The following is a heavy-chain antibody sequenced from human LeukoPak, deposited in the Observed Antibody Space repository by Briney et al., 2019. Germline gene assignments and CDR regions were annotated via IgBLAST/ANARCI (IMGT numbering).Heavy chain of an antibody. CDR1: GFNLNSYA. CDR2: IRHDEANS. V-gene: IGHV3-30*02. D-gene: IGHD6-6*01. CDR3: AKEYTPSSPLGELDS. J-gene: IGHJ4*02. Sequence: GGSLRLSCAVSGFNLNSYAMHWVRQAPGKGLEWVAVIRHDEANSFYADSVQGRFTISRDTSKKLLYLQMNSLRVEDTAVYYCAKEYTPSSPLGELDSWGQGTLVTVSS.